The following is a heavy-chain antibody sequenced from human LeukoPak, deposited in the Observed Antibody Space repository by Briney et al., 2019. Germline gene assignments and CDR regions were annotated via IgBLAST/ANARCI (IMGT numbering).Heavy chain of an antibody. J-gene: IGHJ4*02. CDR3: AKESAYCGSDCRSLSDH. D-gene: IGHD2-21*02. V-gene: IGHV3-53*01. Sequence: GGSLRLSCAASGITFSTNYMSWVRQAPGKGLEWVPIAFSDGRTFYADSVTSRFTISRDRSKNTVFLQMNSLRAEDTAVYYCAKESAYCGSDCRSLSDHWGQGTPVTVSS. CDR1: GITFSTNY. CDR2: AFSDGRT.